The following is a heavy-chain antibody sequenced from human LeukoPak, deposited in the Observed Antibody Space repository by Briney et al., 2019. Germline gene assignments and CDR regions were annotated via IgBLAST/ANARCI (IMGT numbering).Heavy chain of an antibody. J-gene: IGHJ4*02. CDR3: AKANGAFWGRPYYFDY. D-gene: IGHD7-27*01. V-gene: IGHV3-9*01. CDR2: MSWNSGSI. CDR1: GFTFYDYA. Sequence: GRSLRLSCAASGFTFYDYAMHWVRQAPGKGLEWVSCMSWNSGSIVYADSVKGRFTISRDNAKNSLYLQMNSLRAEDTAFYYCAKANGAFWGRPYYFDYWGQGTLVTVSS.